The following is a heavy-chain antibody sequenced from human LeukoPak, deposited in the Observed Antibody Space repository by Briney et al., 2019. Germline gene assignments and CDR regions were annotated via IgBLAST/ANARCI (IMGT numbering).Heavy chain of an antibody. J-gene: IGHJ3*02. CDR3: ARTVIGGFDI. D-gene: IGHD3-22*01. Sequence: SETLSLTCTVSGGSISSNYWSWIRQPPGQGLEWIGYIYYSGSNNYNPSLKSRVTISGDTSKNQFSLKLGSVTAADTAVYYCARTVIGGFDIWGQGTLVTVSS. CDR1: GGSISSNY. V-gene: IGHV4-59*01. CDR2: IYYSGSN.